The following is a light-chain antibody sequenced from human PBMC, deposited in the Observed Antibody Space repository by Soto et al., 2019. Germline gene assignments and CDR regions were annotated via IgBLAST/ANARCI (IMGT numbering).Light chain of an antibody. CDR1: QSVSSSY. J-gene: IGKJ1*01. Sequence: EIVLTQSPGTLSLSPGERATLSCRASQSVSSSYLAWYQQKHGQAPRLLIYGASNRATGIPDRFSGSGSGTDFTRTISRLEPEDFAVYYCQQYGSSRPWTFGQGTKVEIK. V-gene: IGKV3-20*01. CDR3: QQYGSSRPWT. CDR2: GAS.